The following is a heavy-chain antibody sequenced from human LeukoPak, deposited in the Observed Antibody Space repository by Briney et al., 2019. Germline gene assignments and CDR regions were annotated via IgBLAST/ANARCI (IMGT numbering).Heavy chain of an antibody. CDR1: GYTFTTYA. CDR2: IHTQTGNP. Sequence: RASVKVSCTASGYTFTTYAVNWVRQAPGQGLEWMGWIHTQTGNPTYAQGFTGRFVFSLDTSVTTAYLQISSLKAEDTAVYYCARVPDEGFDYWGQGTLVTVSS. CDR3: ARVPDEGFDY. V-gene: IGHV7-4-1*02. J-gene: IGHJ4*02.